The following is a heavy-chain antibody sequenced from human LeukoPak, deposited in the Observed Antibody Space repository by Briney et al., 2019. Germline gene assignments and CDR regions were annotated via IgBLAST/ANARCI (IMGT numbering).Heavy chain of an antibody. D-gene: IGHD1-20*01. Sequence: GGSLRLSCAASGFRFSDFGMHWVRRAPGTGLEWVAVIWYDRSKKFYADSVEGRFTISSDNSKNTLFLQMHSLRDEDTAVYYCAKGDNYKPLYFDNWGQGSLVTVTA. J-gene: IGHJ4*02. CDR2: IWYDRSKK. CDR3: AKGDNYKPLYFDN. CDR1: GFRFSDFG. V-gene: IGHV3-33*06.